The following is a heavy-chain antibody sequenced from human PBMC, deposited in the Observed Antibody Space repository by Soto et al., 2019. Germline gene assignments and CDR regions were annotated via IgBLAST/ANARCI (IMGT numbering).Heavy chain of an antibody. Sequence: PGGSLRLSCAASGFTFSSYGMHWVRQAPGKGLEWVAVISYDGSNKYYADSVKGRFTISRDNSKNTLYLQMNSLRAEDTAVYYCAKDRVDTAMVRLSYYYGMDVSGQGTTVTVSS. J-gene: IGHJ6*02. CDR1: GFTFSSYG. CDR2: ISYDGSNK. D-gene: IGHD5-18*01. CDR3: AKDRVDTAMVRLSYYYGMDV. V-gene: IGHV3-30*18.